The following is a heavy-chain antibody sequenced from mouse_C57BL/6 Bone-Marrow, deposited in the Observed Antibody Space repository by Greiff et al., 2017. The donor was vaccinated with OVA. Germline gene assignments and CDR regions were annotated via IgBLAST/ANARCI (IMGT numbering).Heavy chain of an antibody. J-gene: IGHJ2*01. V-gene: IGHV5-17*01. CDR1: GFTFSDYG. CDR3: ARPYYDYDYFDY. Sequence: EVNLVESGGGLVKPGGSLKLSCAASGFTFSDYGMHWVRQAPEKGLEWVAYISSGSSTIYYADTVKGRFTFFRDNAKYTLFLQMTSLRSEDTAMYYCARPYYDYDYFDYWGQGTTLTVSS. CDR2: ISSGSSTI. D-gene: IGHD2-4*01.